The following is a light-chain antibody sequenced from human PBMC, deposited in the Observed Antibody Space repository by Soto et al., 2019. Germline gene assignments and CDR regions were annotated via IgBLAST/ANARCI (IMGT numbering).Light chain of an antibody. J-gene: IGLJ3*02. Sequence: QSALTQPASVSGSPGQSITIPCTGTSSEVGGYNYVSWYQQHPGKAPKLMIYDVSNRPSGVSNRFSGSKSGNTASLTTSGLQAEDEADYYCSSYTSSSTLGVFGGGTKVTVL. CDR3: SSYTSSSTLGV. V-gene: IGLV2-14*01. CDR2: DVS. CDR1: SSEVGGYNY.